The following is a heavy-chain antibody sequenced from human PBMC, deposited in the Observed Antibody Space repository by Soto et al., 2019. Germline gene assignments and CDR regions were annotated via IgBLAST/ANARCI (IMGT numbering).Heavy chain of an antibody. CDR3: ARCIAAAGTSTDY. CDR1: GGSISSGGYS. D-gene: IGHD6-13*01. Sequence: SETLSLTCAVSGGSISSGGYSWSWIRQPPGKGLEWIGYIYYSGSTYYNPSLKSRVTISVDTSKNQFSLKLSSVNAADTAVYYCARCIAAAGTSTDYWGQGTLVTVSS. CDR2: IYYSGST. J-gene: IGHJ4*02. V-gene: IGHV4-61*08.